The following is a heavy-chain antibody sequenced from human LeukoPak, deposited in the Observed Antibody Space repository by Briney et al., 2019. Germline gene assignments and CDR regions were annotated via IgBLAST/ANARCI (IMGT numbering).Heavy chain of an antibody. CDR1: GGSISSGDYY. J-gene: IGHJ5*02. CDR3: ARTLSLYDFWSGYYRIWFDP. Sequence: SETLSLTCTVSGGSISSGDYYWGWIRQPPGKGLEWIVYIYYSGSTYYNPSLKSRVTISVDTSKNQFSLKLSSVPAADTAVYYCARTLSLYDFWSGYYRIWFDPWGQGTLVTVSS. CDR2: IYYSGST. V-gene: IGHV4-30-4*08. D-gene: IGHD3-3*01.